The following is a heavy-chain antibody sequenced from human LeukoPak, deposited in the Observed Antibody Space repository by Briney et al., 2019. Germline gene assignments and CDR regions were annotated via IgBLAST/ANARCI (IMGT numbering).Heavy chain of an antibody. J-gene: IGHJ4*02. D-gene: IGHD1-1*01. CDR1: GGSISSYY. CDR3: AGTPLQGSFDY. V-gene: IGHV4-59*08. CDR2: IHYSGST. Sequence: SETRSLTCTVSGGSISSYYWSWIRQPPGKGLEWIGYIHYSGSTNYNPSLKSRVTISVDTSKNQFSLKLSSVTAADTAVYYCAGTPLQGSFDYWGQGTLVTVSS.